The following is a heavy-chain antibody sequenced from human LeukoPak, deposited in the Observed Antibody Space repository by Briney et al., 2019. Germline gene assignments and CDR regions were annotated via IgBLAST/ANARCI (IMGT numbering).Heavy chain of an antibody. CDR2: IIPIFGTA. CDR1: GGTFSSYA. CDR3: ARAGELLWFGESPAGANYYFDY. D-gene: IGHD3-10*01. J-gene: IGHJ4*02. Sequence: SSVKVSCKASGGTFSSYAISWVRQAPGQGLEWMGGIIPIFGTANYAQKFQRRVTITADESTSTAYMELSSLRSEDTAVYYCARAGELLWFGESPAGANYYFDYWGQGTLVTVSS. V-gene: IGHV1-69*01.